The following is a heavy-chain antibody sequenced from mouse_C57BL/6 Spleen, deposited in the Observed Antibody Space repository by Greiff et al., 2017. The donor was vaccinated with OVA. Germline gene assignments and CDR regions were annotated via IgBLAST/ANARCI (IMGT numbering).Heavy chain of an antibody. Sequence: EVQLVESGGGLVKPGGSLKLSCAASGFTFSSYAMSWVRQTPEKRLEWVATISDGGSYTYYPDNVKGRFTISRDNAKNNLYLQMSHLKSEDTAMYYCARGSYYYGSSRWYFDVWGTGTTVTVSS. CDR2: ISDGGSYT. D-gene: IGHD1-1*01. V-gene: IGHV5-4*01. CDR3: ARGSYYYGSSRWYFDV. CDR1: GFTFSSYA. J-gene: IGHJ1*03.